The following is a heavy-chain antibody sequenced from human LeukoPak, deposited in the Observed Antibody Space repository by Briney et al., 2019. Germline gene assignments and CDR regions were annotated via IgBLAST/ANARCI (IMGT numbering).Heavy chain of an antibody. J-gene: IGHJ6*03. CDR1: GFTFSSYA. CDR3: AKAPYCSSTSCQTYYYYYMDV. V-gene: IGHV3-23*01. CDR2: ISGSGGST. Sequence: GGSLRLSCAASGFTFSSYAMSWVRQAPGKGLEWVSAISGSGGSTYYADSVRGRFTISRDNSKNTLYLQMNSLRAEDTAVYYCAKAPYCSSTSCQTYYYYYMDVWGKGTTVTVSS. D-gene: IGHD2-2*01.